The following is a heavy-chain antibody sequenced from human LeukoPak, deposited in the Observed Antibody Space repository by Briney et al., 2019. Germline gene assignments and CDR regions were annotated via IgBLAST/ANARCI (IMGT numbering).Heavy chain of an antibody. V-gene: IGHV3-23*01. CDR2: ISNLGGST. CDR1: GFTFSDFA. J-gene: IGHJ4*02. D-gene: IGHD5-12*01. Sequence: GGSLRLSCAAPGFTFSDFAMSWVRLAPGQGLKWVSTISNLGGSTNFADSVRGRFTISRGNSKNTLYLQMNRLRAEDTALYYCTKDGLRGYDFDYWGQGALVTVSS. CDR3: TKDGLRGYDFDY.